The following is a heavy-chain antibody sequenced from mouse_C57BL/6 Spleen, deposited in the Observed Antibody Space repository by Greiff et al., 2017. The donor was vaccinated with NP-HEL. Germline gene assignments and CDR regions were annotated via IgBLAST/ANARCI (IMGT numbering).Heavy chain of an antibody. Sequence: QVQLKQPGAELVRPGTSVKLSCKASGYTFTSYWMHWVKQRPGQGLEWIGVIDPSDSYTNYNQKFKGKATLTVDTSSSTAYMQLSSLTSEDSAVYYCARGGSYYDLYYAMDYWGQGTSVTVSS. CDR3: ARGGSYYDLYYAMDY. CDR2: IDPSDSYT. CDR1: GYTFTSYW. J-gene: IGHJ4*01. D-gene: IGHD2-4*01. V-gene: IGHV1-59*01.